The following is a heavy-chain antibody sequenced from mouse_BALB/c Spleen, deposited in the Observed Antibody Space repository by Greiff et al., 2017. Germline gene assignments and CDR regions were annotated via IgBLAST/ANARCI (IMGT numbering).Heavy chain of an antibody. J-gene: IGHJ4*01. CDR3: ARRWLLRSNAMDY. Sequence: EVMLVESGGGLVKPGGSLKLSCAASGFTFSSYAMSWVRQTPEKRLEWVASISSGGSTYYPDSVKGRFTISRDNARNILYLQMSSLRSEDTAMYYCARRWLLRSNAMDYWGQGTSVTVSS. CDR2: ISSGGST. CDR1: GFTFSSYA. D-gene: IGHD1-1*01. V-gene: IGHV5-6-5*01.